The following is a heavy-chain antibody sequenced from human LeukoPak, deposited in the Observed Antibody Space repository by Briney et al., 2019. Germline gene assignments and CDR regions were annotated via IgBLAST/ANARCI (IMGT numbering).Heavy chain of an antibody. Sequence: ASVKVSCKASGYTFTSYGISWVRQAPGQGLEWMGWISAYNGNTNYAQKLQGRVTMTTDTSTSTAYMELRSLRSDDTAVYYCARQELPAAGTLLFDYWGQGTLVTVSS. V-gene: IGHV1-18*01. CDR3: ARQELPAAGTLLFDY. CDR1: GYTFTSYG. CDR2: ISAYNGNT. J-gene: IGHJ4*02. D-gene: IGHD6-13*01.